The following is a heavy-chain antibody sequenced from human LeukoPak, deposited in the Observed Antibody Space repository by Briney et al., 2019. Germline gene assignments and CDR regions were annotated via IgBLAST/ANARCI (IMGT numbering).Heavy chain of an antibody. D-gene: IGHD6-6*01. CDR2: IIPILGIA. V-gene: IGHV1-69*04. CDR1: GGTFGSYA. CDR3: AYSSSSFYYYGMDV. J-gene: IGHJ6*02. Sequence: SVKVSCKASGGTFGSYAISWVRQAPGQGLEWMGRIIPILGIANYAQKFQGRVTITADKSTSTAYMELSSLRSEDTAVYYCAYSSSSFYYYGMDVWGQGTTVTVSS.